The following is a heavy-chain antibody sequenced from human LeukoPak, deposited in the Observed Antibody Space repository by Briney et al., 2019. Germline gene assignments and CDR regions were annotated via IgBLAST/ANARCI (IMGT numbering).Heavy chain of an antibody. V-gene: IGHV3-30-3*01. CDR1: GFTFSSYA. CDR2: ISYDGSNK. J-gene: IGHJ4*02. D-gene: IGHD2-2*01. Sequence: GGSLRLSCAASGFTFSSYAMHWVRQAPGKGLEWVAVISYDGSNKYYADSVKGRFTISRDNSKYTLYLQMNSLRAEDTAVYYCARDMEDIVVVPAASLDYWGQGTLVTVSS. CDR3: ARDMEDIVVVPAASLDY.